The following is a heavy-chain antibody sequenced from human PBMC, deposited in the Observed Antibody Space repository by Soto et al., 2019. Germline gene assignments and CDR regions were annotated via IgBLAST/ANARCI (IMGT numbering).Heavy chain of an antibody. D-gene: IGHD3-16*01. CDR1: GFTFSSYG. J-gene: IGHJ4*02. CDR2: ISYDGSNK. CDR3: AKDYAALEYYFDY. Sequence: GSLRLSCAASGFTFSSYGMHWVRQAPGKGLEWVAVISYDGSNKYYADSVKGRFTISRDNSKNTLYLQMNSLRAEGTAVYYCAKDYAALEYYFDYWGQGTLVTVSS. V-gene: IGHV3-30*18.